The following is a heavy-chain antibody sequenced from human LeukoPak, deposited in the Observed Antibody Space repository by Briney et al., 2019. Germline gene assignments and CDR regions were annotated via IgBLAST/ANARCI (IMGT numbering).Heavy chain of an antibody. CDR2: IRYDGSNK. D-gene: IGHD3-10*01. Sequence: PGGSLRLSCAASGFTFSSYGMHWVRQAPGKGLEWVAFIRYDGSNKYYADSVKGRFTISRDNSKNTLYLQMNSLRAEDTAVYYCAREVPYYYGSGSYYYYWGQGTLVTVSS. V-gene: IGHV3-30*02. CDR3: AREVPYYYGSGSYYYY. J-gene: IGHJ4*02. CDR1: GFTFSSYG.